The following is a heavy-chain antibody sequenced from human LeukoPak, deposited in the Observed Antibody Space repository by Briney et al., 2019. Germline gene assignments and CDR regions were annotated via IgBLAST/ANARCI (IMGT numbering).Heavy chain of an antibody. CDR1: GGSFSGCY. V-gene: IGHV4-34*01. CDR3: ARGGIVVVPAARPTWFDP. D-gene: IGHD2-2*01. J-gene: IGHJ5*02. CDR2: INHSGST. Sequence: SETLSLTCAVYGGSFSGCYWSWIRQPPGKGLEWIGEINHSGSTNYNPSLKSRVTISVDTSKNQFSLKLSSVTAADTAVYYCARGGIVVVPAARPTWFDPWGQGTLVTVSS.